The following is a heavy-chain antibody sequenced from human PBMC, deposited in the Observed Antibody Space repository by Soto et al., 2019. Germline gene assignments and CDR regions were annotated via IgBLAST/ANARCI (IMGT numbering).Heavy chain of an antibody. D-gene: IGHD6-13*01. CDR2: ISSGGSTT. CDR3: ARDRAAGGY. CDR1: GFSFSDYE. Sequence: EVQLVESGGGLAQPGGSLRLSCVASGFSFSDYEMNWVRQAPGKGLEWVAYISSGGSTTHYADSVGGRFTVSRDNARKSLYLQMNTLSVGDTALYYCARDRAAGGYWGQGTLVTVSS. J-gene: IGHJ4*02. V-gene: IGHV3-48*03.